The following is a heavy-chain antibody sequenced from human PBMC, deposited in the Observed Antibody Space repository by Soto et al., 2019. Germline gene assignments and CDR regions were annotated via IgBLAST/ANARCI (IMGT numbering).Heavy chain of an antibody. CDR1: GFSFSSYA. CDR3: AKGSIEYSAAVDN. J-gene: IGHJ4*02. Sequence: DVQLLESGGGLVQPGGSLRLSCAASGFSFSSYAMVWVRQAPGKGLEWVAVISARGGRSYFADSVKGRFTLSRDNSKNVLSLEMNSLRAEDMAIYFCAKGSIEYSAAVDNWGQGTLVVVSS. V-gene: IGHV3-23*01. CDR2: ISARGGRS. D-gene: IGHD5-12*01.